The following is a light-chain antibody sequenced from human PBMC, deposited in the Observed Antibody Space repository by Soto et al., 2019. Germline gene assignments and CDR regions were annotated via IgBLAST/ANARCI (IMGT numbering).Light chain of an antibody. CDR2: EVS. Sequence: QSALTHPASLSGSPGQSITISCTGTSSDIGAYDYVSWFQQHPGKAPKLMIYEVSNRPSGVSNRYSGSKSGNSASLTISGLQADDEADYYCCSLTTSHTYVFGSGTKVTVL. V-gene: IGLV2-14*01. CDR3: CSLTTSHTYV. CDR1: SSDIGAYDY. J-gene: IGLJ1*01.